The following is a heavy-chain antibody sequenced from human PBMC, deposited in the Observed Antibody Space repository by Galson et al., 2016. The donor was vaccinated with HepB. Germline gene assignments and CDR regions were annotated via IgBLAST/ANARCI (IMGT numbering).Heavy chain of an antibody. Sequence: SVKVSCKASGGTFTNYAISWVRQAPGQGLEWMGGIISMFGTVKYARTFPGRVTITTDEITSTLYLQMNNLRGEDTAVYYCARPVAVAGSYFYGMDVWGRGTTVTVSS. CDR2: IISMFGTV. J-gene: IGHJ6*02. CDR3: ARPVAVAGSYFYGMDV. D-gene: IGHD6-19*01. CDR1: GGTFTNYA. V-gene: IGHV1-69*05.